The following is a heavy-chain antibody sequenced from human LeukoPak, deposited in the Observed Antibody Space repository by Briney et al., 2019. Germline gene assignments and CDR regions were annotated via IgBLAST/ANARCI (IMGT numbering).Heavy chain of an antibody. J-gene: IGHJ4*02. Sequence: PGGSLRLSCAASGFSFRTYSVSWFRQAPGRGLEWVSFIDTRSTTIYYPDSVRGRFTISRDSAKNSLYLQMNSLRDEDTAVYYCARDRGYCSGGSCYRYSDYWGQGTLVTVSS. CDR2: IDTRSTTI. V-gene: IGHV3-48*02. D-gene: IGHD2-15*01. CDR1: GFSFRTYS. CDR3: ARDRGYCSGGSCYRYSDY.